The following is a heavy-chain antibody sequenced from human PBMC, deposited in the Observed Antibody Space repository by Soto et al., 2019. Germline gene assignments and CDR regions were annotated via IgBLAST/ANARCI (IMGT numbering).Heavy chain of an antibody. Sequence: EGSLRLSCEASGFTFSSYAMSWVRQAPGKGLEWVSAISGSGGSTYYADSVKGRFTISRDNSKNTLYLQMNSLRAEDTAGYYCAKDRSVWYPNDDSEIRGQVTRVTVSS. CDR3: AKDRSVWYPNDDSEI. CDR2: ISGSGGST. V-gene: IGHV3-23*01. D-gene: IGHD6-19*01. CDR1: GFTFSSYA. J-gene: IGHJ3*02.